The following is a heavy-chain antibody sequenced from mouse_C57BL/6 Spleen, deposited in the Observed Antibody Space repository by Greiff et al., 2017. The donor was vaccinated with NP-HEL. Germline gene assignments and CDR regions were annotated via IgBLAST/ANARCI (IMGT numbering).Heavy chain of an antibody. V-gene: IGHV5-9-1*02. CDR1: GFTFSSSA. D-gene: IGHD1-1*01. CDR3: TRDPSYYYGFAY. J-gene: IGHJ3*01. CDR2: ISSGGDYI. Sequence: VKLVASGEGLVKPGGSLKLSCAASGFTFSSSAMSWVRQTPEKRLEWVAYISSGGDYIYYADTVKGRFTISRDNARNTLYLQMSSLKSEDTAMYYCTRDPSYYYGFAYWGQGTLVTVSA.